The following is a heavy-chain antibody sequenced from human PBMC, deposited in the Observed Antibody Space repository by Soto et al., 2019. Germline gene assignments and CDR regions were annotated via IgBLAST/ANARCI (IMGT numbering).Heavy chain of an antibody. D-gene: IGHD2-15*01. Sequence: QVQLQESGPGLVKPSETLSLTCTVSGGSVSSDNYYWSWIRQPPGKGLEWIGYIYYSGSTNYNPTLQSRVTISLDTSMNQFSLTLSSVTAADTAVYFCARYSGVILTYWGQGTLVTVSS. CDR3: ARYSGVILTY. CDR2: IYYSGST. V-gene: IGHV4-61*01. J-gene: IGHJ4*02. CDR1: GGSVSSDNYY.